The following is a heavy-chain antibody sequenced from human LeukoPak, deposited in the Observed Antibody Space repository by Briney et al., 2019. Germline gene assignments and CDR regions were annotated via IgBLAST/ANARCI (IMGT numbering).Heavy chain of an antibody. CDR1: GYTFTSYA. CDR3: AREYEDMVVVPAGGYYGMDV. J-gene: IGHJ6*04. D-gene: IGHD2-2*01. V-gene: IGHV1-3*01. CDR2: INAGNGNT. Sequence: ASVTVSCTASGYTFTSYAMHWVRQAPGQRLEWMRWINAGNGNTKYSQKFQGKVTITRDTSASTAYMELSSLRSEDTAVYYCAREYEDMVVVPAGGYYGMDVWGKGPTVSVSS.